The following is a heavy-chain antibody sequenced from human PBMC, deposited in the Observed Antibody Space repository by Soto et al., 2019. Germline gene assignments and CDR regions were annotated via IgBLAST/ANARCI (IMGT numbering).Heavy chain of an antibody. Sequence: QVQVQESGPGLVKPSQTLSLKCSVSGGSIGSRDYYWSWIRQHPEKGLEWIGSIYYNGNTDYNPSLRGRPYLSIGTVMNEFSPKAASVAAGGPAVDYLARDKGGGATKGAGMEVWGQGTTVTVS. CDR2: IYYNGNT. J-gene: IGHJ6*02. D-gene: IGHD1-1*01. CDR3: ARDKGGGATKGAGMEV. V-gene: IGHV4-31*02. CDR1: GGSIGSRDYY.